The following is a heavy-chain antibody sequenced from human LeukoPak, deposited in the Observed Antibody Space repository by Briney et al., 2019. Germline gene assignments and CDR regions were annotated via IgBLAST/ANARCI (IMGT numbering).Heavy chain of an antibody. CDR3: ASNGRRVGDHFDY. CDR2: ISGSGGST. J-gene: IGHJ4*02. CDR1: GFTFSSYA. V-gene: IGHV3-23*01. Sequence: PGGSLRLSCAASGFTFSSYAMSWARQAPGKGLEWVSAISGSGGSTYYADSVKGRFTISRDNSKNTLYLQMNSLRAEDTAVYYCASNGRRVGDHFDYWGQGALVTVSS. D-gene: IGHD2-21*01.